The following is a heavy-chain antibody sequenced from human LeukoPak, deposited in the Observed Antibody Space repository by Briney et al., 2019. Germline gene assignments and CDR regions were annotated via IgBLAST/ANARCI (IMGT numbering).Heavy chain of an antibody. Sequence: PSETLSLTCTVSGGSISSSSYYWGWIRQPPGKGLEWIGSIYYSGSTYYNPSLKSRVTISVDTSKNQFSLKLSSVTAADTAVYYCAREGYSYGHNWFDPWGQGTLVTVSS. V-gene: IGHV4-39*07. CDR1: GGSISSSSYY. CDR3: AREGYSYGHNWFDP. D-gene: IGHD5-18*01. J-gene: IGHJ5*02. CDR2: IYYSGST.